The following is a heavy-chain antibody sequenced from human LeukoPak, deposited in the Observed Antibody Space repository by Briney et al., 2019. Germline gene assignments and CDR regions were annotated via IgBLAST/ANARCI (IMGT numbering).Heavy chain of an antibody. CDR2: IASDGSST. Sequence: PGGSLRLSCTASGFSFSGHWMHWVRQAPGKGLVWVSRIASDGSSTTYADSVKGRFSISRDNAKNTLYLQMNSLRVEDTAVYYCARGRPHGNDYWGQGTLVTVSS. D-gene: IGHD4-23*01. CDR1: GFSFSGHW. J-gene: IGHJ4*02. CDR3: ARGRPHGNDY. V-gene: IGHV3-74*01.